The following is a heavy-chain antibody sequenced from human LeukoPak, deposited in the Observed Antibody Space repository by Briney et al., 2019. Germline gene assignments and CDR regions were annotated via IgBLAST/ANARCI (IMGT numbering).Heavy chain of an antibody. D-gene: IGHD3-16*02. Sequence: ASVKVSCKASGGTFSSYAISWVRQAPGQGLEWMGWIHPGTGNPTYAQGFTGRFVFSLDTSVSTTYLQISSLKAEDTAVYYCTRAYQRLGDLSLPDYWGQGTLVTVSS. J-gene: IGHJ4*02. CDR1: GGTFSSYA. CDR2: IHPGTGNP. CDR3: TRAYQRLGDLSLPDY. V-gene: IGHV7-4-1*02.